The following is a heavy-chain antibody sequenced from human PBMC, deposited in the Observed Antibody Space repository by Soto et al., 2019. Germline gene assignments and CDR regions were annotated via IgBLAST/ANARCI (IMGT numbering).Heavy chain of an antibody. CDR1: GGSFSGYY. D-gene: IGHD5-18*01. J-gene: IGHJ6*02. CDR3: ARFSGYSYGLNYYYYGMDV. V-gene: IGHV4-34*01. Sequence: LSLTCAVYGGSFSGYYWSWIRQPPGKGLEWIGEINHSGSTNYNPSLKSRVTISVDTSKNQFSLKLSSVTAADTAVYYCARFSGYSYGLNYYYYGMDVWGQGT. CDR2: INHSGST.